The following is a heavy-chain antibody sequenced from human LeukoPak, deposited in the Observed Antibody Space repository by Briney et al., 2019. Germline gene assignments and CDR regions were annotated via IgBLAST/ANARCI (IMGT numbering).Heavy chain of an antibody. J-gene: IGHJ6*02. D-gene: IGHD3-3*01. CDR2: INHSGST. CDR3: ARGFREYYDFWSGYYTLRTYYYYGMDV. Sequence: SETLSLTCAVYGGSFSGYYWSWVRQPPGKGLEWIGEINHSGSTNYNPSLKSRVTISVDTSKNQFSLKLSSVTAADTAVYYCARGFREYYDFWSGYYTLRTYYYYGMDVWGQGTTVTVSS. V-gene: IGHV4-34*01. CDR1: GGSFSGYY.